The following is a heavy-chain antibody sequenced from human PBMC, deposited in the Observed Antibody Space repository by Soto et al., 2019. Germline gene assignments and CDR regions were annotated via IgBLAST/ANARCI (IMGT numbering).Heavy chain of an antibody. CDR3: ARSISYYYDSSGYYGPVSRGFDY. CDR2: IIPIFGTA. CDR1: GGTFSSYA. Sequence: GASVKVSCKASGGTFSSYAISWVRQAPGQGLEWMGGIIPIFGTANYAQKFQGRVTITADASASTAYMELSSLRSEDTAVYYCARSISYYYDSSGYYGPVSRGFDYWGQGTLVTVST. V-gene: IGHV1-69*13. J-gene: IGHJ4*02. D-gene: IGHD3-22*01.